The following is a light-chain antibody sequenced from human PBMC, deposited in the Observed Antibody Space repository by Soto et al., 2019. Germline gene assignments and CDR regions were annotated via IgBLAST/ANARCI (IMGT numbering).Light chain of an antibody. CDR1: QSISTF. CDR3: QQSYSTPPHT. Sequence: DLQMTQSPSSLSASVGDRVTITCRASQSISTFLNWYQQKPGKAPKLLIYAASNLQSGVPSRFSGSGSGTDFTLTINSLQPEDFATYYCQQSYSTPPHTFGQGTKLEIK. CDR2: AAS. J-gene: IGKJ2*01. V-gene: IGKV1-39*01.